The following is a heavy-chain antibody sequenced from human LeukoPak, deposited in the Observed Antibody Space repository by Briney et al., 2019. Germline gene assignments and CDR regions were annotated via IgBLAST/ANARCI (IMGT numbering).Heavy chain of an antibody. CDR2: MNPNSGNT. V-gene: IGHV1-8*01. CDR3: ARGGSEYYFDY. CDR1: GYTFTSYD. J-gene: IGHJ4*02. Sequence: ASVKVSCKASGYTFTSYDINWVRQATGQGLEWMGWMNPNSGNTGYAQKFQGRVTITRDTSASTAYMELSSLRSEDMAVYYCARGGSEYYFDYWGQGTLVTVSS.